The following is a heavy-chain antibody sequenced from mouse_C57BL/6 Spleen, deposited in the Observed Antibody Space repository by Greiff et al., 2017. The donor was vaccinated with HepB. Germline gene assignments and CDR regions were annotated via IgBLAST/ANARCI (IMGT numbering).Heavy chain of an antibody. D-gene: IGHD2-4*01. CDR3: ARAYDDYDVAWFAY. V-gene: IGHV5-17*01. CDR1: GFTFSDYG. Sequence: DVKLVESGGGLVKPGGSLKLSCAASGFTFSDYGMHWVRQAPEKGLEWVAYISSGSSTIYYADTVKGRFTISRDNAKNTLFLQMTSLRSEDTAMYYCARAYDDYDVAWFAYWGQGTLVTVSA. J-gene: IGHJ3*01. CDR2: ISSGSSTI.